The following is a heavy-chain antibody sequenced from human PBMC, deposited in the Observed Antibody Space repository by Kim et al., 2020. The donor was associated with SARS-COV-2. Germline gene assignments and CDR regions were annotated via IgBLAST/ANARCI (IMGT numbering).Heavy chain of an antibody. CDR1: GFPGATFSGAW. J-gene: IGHJ4*02. CDR3: VWQSRRTGSFR. V-gene: IGHV3-15*01. CDR2: ILSKASGGTI. Sequence: GGSLRLSCAASGFPGATFSGAWMTWVRQAPGKGLEWVGRILSKASGGTIDYSSPVKDRFTISRDDSEKMLYLQMNSLEAEDTAVYYCVWQSRRTGSFRWGQGALVTVSS. D-gene: IGHD3-10*01.